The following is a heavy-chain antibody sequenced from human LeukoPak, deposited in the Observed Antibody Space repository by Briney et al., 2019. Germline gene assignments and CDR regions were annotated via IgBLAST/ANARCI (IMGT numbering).Heavy chain of an antibody. D-gene: IGHD1-26*01. V-gene: IGHV3-30*18. CDR2: ILNDGSNK. J-gene: IGHJ4*02. CDR1: GFTFSSYG. CDR3: AKDGGGTDFDY. Sequence: HPGRSLRLSCAASGFTFSSYGMHWVRQAPGKGLEWVAFILNDGSNKHYADSVKGRFTISRDNSKNTLYLQMNSLRAEDTAIYYCAKDGGGTDFDYWGQGTLVTVSS.